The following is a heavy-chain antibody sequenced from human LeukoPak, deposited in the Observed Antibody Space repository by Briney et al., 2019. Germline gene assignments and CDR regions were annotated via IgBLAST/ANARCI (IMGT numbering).Heavy chain of an antibody. D-gene: IGHD2-21*02. Sequence: GGSLRLSCAASRFPFSSYTMNWVRQAPGKGLEWVSSISTSSNYIYYADSVKGRLTISRDNANNSLYLQMNSLRAEDTAVYYCARCGGDCSSYYGMDVWGQGTTVTVSS. J-gene: IGHJ6*02. CDR2: ISTSSNYI. V-gene: IGHV3-21*01. CDR1: RFPFSSYT. CDR3: ARCGGDCSSYYGMDV.